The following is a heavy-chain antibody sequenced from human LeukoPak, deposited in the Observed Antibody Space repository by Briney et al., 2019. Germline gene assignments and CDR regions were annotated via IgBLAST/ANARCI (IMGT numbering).Heavy chain of an antibody. D-gene: IGHD3-22*01. J-gene: IGHJ3*02. CDR1: GGSISSSNW. CDR3: ARVGPYDSSALDAFDI. Sequence: GTLSLTCAVSGGSISSSNWWSWVRQPPGKGLEWVSVIYSGGSTYYADSVKGRFTISRDNSKNTLYLQMNSLRAEDTAVYYCARVGPYDSSALDAFDIWGQGTMVTVSS. CDR2: IYSGGST. V-gene: IGHV3-53*01.